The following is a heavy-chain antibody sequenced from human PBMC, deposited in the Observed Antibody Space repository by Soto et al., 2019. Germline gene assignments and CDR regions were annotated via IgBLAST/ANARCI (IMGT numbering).Heavy chain of an antibody. V-gene: IGHV3-30*04. CDR3: ARSRSGAVADSFDF. CDR2: ISKDGSNK. CDR1: GFTFSRYA. Sequence: GGSLRLSCAASGFTFSRYAIHWVRQAPGKGLEWVAVISKDGSNKYYVDSVKGRFTISRDNSRNTLYLQMNSLRDEDAAVYYCARSRSGAVADSFDFWGQGTLVTVS. D-gene: IGHD3-10*01. J-gene: IGHJ4*02.